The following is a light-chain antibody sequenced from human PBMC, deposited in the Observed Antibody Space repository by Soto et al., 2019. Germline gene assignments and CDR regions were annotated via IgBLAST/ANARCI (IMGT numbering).Light chain of an antibody. CDR2: AAS. CDR1: QSISSY. CDR3: QQSYSTWT. J-gene: IGKJ1*01. Sequence: DIQMTQSPSSLSASVGDRVTITCRASQSISSYLNWYQQKPRKAPKLLIYAASSLQSGVPSRFSGSGSGTDFTLTTSSLQPEDFATYYCQQSYSTWTFGQGTKVEIK. V-gene: IGKV1-39*01.